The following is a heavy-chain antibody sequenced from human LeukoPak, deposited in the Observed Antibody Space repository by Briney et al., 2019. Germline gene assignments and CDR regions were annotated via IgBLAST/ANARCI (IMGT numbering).Heavy chain of an antibody. CDR1: GYTFTGYY. V-gene: IGHV1-2*02. D-gene: IGHD6-13*01. J-gene: IGHJ4*02. Sequence: ASVKVSCKASGYTFTGYYMHWVRQAPGQGLEWMGWINPNSGGTNYAQKFQGRVTMTRDTSISTAYMELSRLRSDDTAVYYCARERGSWAYSSSWYFDYWGQGTLVTVSS. CDR2: INPNSGGT. CDR3: ARERGSWAYSSSWYFDY.